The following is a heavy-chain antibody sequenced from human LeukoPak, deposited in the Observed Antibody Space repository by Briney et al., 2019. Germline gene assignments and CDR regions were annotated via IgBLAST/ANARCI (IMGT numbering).Heavy chain of an antibody. CDR1: GGSISGYY. J-gene: IGHJ4*02. Sequence: SETLSLTCTVSGGSISGYYWSWIRQPPGKTLEWIGYIHYNGKTNYNPSLESRVTISTDTSRNQFSLNLYSVTATDTAVYYCARDLTHRYAGERAFDYWGQGALVTVSS. CDR2: IHYNGKT. CDR3: ARDLTHRYAGERAFDY. D-gene: IGHD3-16*01. V-gene: IGHV4-59*01.